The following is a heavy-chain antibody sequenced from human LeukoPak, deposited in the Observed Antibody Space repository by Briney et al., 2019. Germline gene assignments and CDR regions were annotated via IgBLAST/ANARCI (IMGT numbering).Heavy chain of an antibody. CDR2: IQNDGSDK. Sequence: QPGGPLRLSCAASGINFRTSGMHWVRQAPGKGLEWVTFIQNDGSDKYYAASVKGRFIISRDNSKNTVYLHMNSLRADDTALYYCAREGRRAAAGRFDYWGQGTLVTVSS. CDR3: AREGRRAAAGRFDY. J-gene: IGHJ4*02. CDR1: GINFRTSG. D-gene: IGHD6-13*01. V-gene: IGHV3-30*02.